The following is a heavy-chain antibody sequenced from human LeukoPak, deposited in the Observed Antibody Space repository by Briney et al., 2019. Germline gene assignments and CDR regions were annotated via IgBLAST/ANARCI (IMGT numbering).Heavy chain of an antibody. J-gene: IGHJ4*02. CDR3: ARNVIRYCSGGSCYDHPSDY. CDR2: ISAYKGNT. D-gene: IGHD2-15*01. V-gene: IGHV1-18*01. CDR1: GYTFTSYG. Sequence: ASVKVSCKASGYTFTSYGISWVRQAPGQGLEWMGWISAYKGNTNYAQKLQGRVTMTTDTSTSTAYMELRSLRSDDTAVYYCARNVIRYCSGGSCYDHPSDYWGQGTLVTVSS.